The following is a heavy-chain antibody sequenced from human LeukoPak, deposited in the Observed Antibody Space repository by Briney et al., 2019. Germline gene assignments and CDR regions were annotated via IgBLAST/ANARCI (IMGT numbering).Heavy chain of an antibody. CDR3: VRVKGTYFDF. D-gene: IGHD1-1*01. CDR1: GSPFSSYS. J-gene: IGHJ4*02. Sequence: GGSLRLSCAASGSPFSSYSMNWVRQAPGKGLEWVSYISASGSNIYYLDSVKGRFTVSRDNAMNSLFLQMDRPRAEDTAVYYCVRVKGTYFDFWGQGTLVTVSS. CDR2: ISASGSNI. V-gene: IGHV3-48*01.